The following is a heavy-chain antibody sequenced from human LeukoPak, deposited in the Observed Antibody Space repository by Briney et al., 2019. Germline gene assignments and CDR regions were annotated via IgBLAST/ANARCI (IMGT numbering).Heavy chain of an antibody. CDR2: ISGSGGST. D-gene: IGHD6-13*01. CDR1: GFPFSSYA. CDR3: AKASSSSWLYYFDY. Sequence: GGSLRLSCAASGFPFSSYAMSWVRQAPGKGLERVSGISGSGGSTYYADSVKGRFTISRDNSKNTLYLQMNSLRAEDTAVYYCAKASSSSWLYYFDYWGREPWSPSPQ. J-gene: IGHJ4*02. V-gene: IGHV3-23*01.